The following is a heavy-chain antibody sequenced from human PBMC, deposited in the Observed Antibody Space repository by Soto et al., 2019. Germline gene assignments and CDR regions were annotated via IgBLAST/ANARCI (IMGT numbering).Heavy chain of an antibody. Sequence: SETLSLTCTVSGYSISGGGYYWSWIRQHPGRGLEWIGYIYYSGTTYYNPSVKSRVTISVDTSKNQFSLKFNSVPAADTSVSFCGRTLKPDSSVDYWGQGTLVTAPQ. CDR3: GRTLKPDSSVDY. D-gene: IGHD3-22*01. CDR2: IYYSGTT. V-gene: IGHV4-31*03. J-gene: IGHJ4*02. CDR1: GYSISGGGYY.